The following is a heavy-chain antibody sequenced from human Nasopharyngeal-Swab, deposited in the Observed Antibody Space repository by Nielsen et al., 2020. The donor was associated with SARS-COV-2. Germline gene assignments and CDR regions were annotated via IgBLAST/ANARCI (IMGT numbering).Heavy chain of an antibody. CDR1: GYSFTNYW. J-gene: IGHJ6*02. V-gene: IGHV5-51*01. Sequence: GESLKISCKGSGYSFTNYWIGWVRQMPGKGLEWMGIIYPGDSDTIYSPSFQGQVTISADKSISTAYLQWSSLKASDTAMYYCARLHVDIVNYYYYYGMDVWGQGTTVTVSS. D-gene: IGHD5-12*01. CDR2: IYPGDSDT. CDR3: ARLHVDIVNYYYYYGMDV.